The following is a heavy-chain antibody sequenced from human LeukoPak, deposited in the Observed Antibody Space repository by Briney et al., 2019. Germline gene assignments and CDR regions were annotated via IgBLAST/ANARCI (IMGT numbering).Heavy chain of an antibody. D-gene: IGHD3-16*01. J-gene: IGHJ3*02. CDR1: GGSISSYY. V-gene: IGHV4-59*01. CDR3: ARVSSYDYIWGSHYDAFDI. CDR2: IYYSGST. Sequence: SETLSLTCTVSGGSISSYYWSWIRQPPVKGLEWIGYIYYSGSTNYNPSLKSRVTISVDTSKNQFSLKLSSVTAADTAVYYCARVSSYDYIWGSHYDAFDIWGQGTMVTVSS.